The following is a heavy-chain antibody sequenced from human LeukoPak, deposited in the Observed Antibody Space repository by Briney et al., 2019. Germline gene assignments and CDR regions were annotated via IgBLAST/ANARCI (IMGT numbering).Heavy chain of an antibody. CDR3: ARDRIAMAVAGTPLDY. D-gene: IGHD6-19*01. V-gene: IGHV3-23*01. J-gene: IGHJ4*02. CDR2: ISGGGGNT. Sequence: GGSLRLSCAASGFTFSTYAMSWVRQAPGKGLEWVSAISGGGGNTYYADSVKGRFTISRDNAKNSLYLQMNSLRAEDTAVYYCARDRIAMAVAGTPLDYWGQGTLVTVSS. CDR1: GFTFSTYA.